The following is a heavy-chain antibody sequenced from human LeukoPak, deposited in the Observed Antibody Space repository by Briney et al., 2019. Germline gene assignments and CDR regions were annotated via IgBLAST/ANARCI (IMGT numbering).Heavy chain of an antibody. D-gene: IGHD3-22*01. Sequence: GRTLRLSCAASGFTFDDYAMHWVRQAPGKGLEWVSGISWNSGSIGYADSVKGRFTISRDNAKNSLYLQMNSLRAEDTALNYCAKNSRSGYYGAPVDYWGQGTLVTVSS. CDR2: ISWNSGSI. V-gene: IGHV3-9*01. CDR3: AKNSRSGYYGAPVDY. J-gene: IGHJ4*02. CDR1: GFTFDDYA.